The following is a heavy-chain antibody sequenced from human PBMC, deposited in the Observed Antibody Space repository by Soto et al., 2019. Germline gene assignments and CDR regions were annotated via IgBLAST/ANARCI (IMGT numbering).Heavy chain of an antibody. CDR3: ARLSRASFALDV. J-gene: IGHJ6*02. D-gene: IGHD3-16*01. CDR2: IDPTDSYT. V-gene: IGHV5-10-1*01. CDR1: GYNFLTDW. Sequence: GESLKTSCKGPGYNFLTDWISWVRQMPGKGLEWMGRIDPTDSYTKYSPSFEGHVTISADKSISTAYLQWSSRKASDSAVYYCARLSRASFALDVWGQGTTVTVSS.